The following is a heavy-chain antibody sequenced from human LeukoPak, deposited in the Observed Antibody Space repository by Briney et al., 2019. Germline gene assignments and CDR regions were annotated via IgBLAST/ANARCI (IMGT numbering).Heavy chain of an antibody. CDR3: ARYDYGDHGDY. CDR1: GGSISSGSYY. J-gene: IGHJ4*02. V-gene: IGHV4-61*02. Sequence: SETLSLTCTVSGGSISSGSYYWSWIRQPAGKGLEWIGRIYTSGSTNYNPSLKSRVTISVDTSKNQFSLKLSSVTAADTAVYYCARYDYGDHGDYWGQGTLVTVSS. D-gene: IGHD4-17*01. CDR2: IYTSGST.